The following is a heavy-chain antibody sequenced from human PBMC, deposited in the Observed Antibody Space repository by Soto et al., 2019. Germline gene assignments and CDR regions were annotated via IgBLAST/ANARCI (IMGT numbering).Heavy chain of an antibody. V-gene: IGHV3-48*02. CDR3: ARDLGDIVATIKYYYYGMDV. CDR2: ISSSSSTI. Sequence: EVQLVESGGGLVQPGGSLRLSCAASGFTFSSYSMNWVRQAPGKGLEWVSYISSSSSTIYYGDSVKGRFTISRDNAKNSLYLQMNSLRDEDTAVYYCARDLGDIVATIKYYYYGMDVWGQGTTVTVSS. D-gene: IGHD5-12*01. J-gene: IGHJ6*02. CDR1: GFTFSSYS.